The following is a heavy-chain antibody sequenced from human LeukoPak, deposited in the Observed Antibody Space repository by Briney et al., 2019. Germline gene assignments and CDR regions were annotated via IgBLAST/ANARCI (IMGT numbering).Heavy chain of an antibody. CDR3: ATSGVDYYGSGPT. J-gene: IGHJ5*02. D-gene: IGHD3-10*01. CDR2: ISPYSGRA. CDR1: GYTFSTFG. V-gene: IGHV1-18*01. Sequence: ASVKVPCKASGYTFSTFGISWLRPAPGQGLEWMGWISPYSGRANYAQNHQGRVTMTTDTSTSTAYAELRSLRSDDTAVYYCATSGVDYYGSGPTWGQGTLVTVSS.